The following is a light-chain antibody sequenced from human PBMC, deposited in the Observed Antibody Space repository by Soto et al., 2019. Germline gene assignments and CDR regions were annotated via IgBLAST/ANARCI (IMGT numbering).Light chain of an antibody. CDR2: DVS. CDR3: SSDTSSSTLYV. V-gene: IGLV2-14*01. J-gene: IGLJ1*01. CDR1: SSDVGGYNY. Sequence: QSALTQPASVSGSPGQSITISCTGTSSDVGGYNYVSWYQQHPGKAPKLMIYDVSNRPSGVSNRFSGSKSGNTASLTISGLHAEDEADYYCSSDTSSSTLYVFGTGTKVTVL.